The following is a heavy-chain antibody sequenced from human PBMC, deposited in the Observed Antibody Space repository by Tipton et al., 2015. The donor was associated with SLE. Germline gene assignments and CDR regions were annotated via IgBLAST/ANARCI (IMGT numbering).Heavy chain of an antibody. CDR3: ARKGGFSGNWYFDL. J-gene: IGHJ2*01. D-gene: IGHD5-12*01. CDR2: IYLDDSDT. V-gene: IGHV5-51*03. CDR1: GYRFTNFW. Sequence: QLVQSGAEMKKPGESLEISCKASGYRFTNFWIGWVRQMPGKGLEWMGIIYLDDSDTKYSPSFRGQINISADKSIGTAYLQWSSLKASDTAMYYCARKGGFSGNWYFDLWGRGTLVSVSS.